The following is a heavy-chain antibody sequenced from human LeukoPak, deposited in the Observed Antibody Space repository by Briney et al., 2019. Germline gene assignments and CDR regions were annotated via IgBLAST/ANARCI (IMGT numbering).Heavy chain of an antibody. CDR3: ARGTPSNYDFWSGYSFDY. D-gene: IGHD3-3*01. Sequence: ASVKVSCKASGYTFTSYYMHWVRQAPGQGLEWMGIINPSGGSTSYAQKFQGRVTMTRDTSTSTVYMELSSLRSEDTAVYYCARGTPSNYDFWSGYSFDYWGQGTLVTVSS. CDR1: GYTFTSYY. V-gene: IGHV1-46*01. J-gene: IGHJ4*02. CDR2: INPSGGST.